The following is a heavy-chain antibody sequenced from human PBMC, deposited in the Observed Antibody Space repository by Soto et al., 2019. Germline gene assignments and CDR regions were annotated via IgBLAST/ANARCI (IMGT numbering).Heavy chain of an antibody. CDR3: ARDEGGYDILTGYYKAHHFDY. V-gene: IGHV1-18*01. CDR1: GYTISHFY. J-gene: IGHJ4*02. D-gene: IGHD3-9*01. CDR2: ISPHNFNT. Sequence: ASVKVSCKASGYTISHFYITWGRQAPGQRLEWMGAISPHNFNTNYAQKFRGRVTLTTEKSTNTAYMDLRSLTSDDTAVYYCARDEGGYDILTGYYKAHHFDYWGQGVPVTVSS.